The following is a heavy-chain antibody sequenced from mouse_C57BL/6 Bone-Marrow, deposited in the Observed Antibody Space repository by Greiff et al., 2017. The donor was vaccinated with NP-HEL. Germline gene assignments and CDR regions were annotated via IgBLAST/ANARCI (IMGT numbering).Heavy chain of an antibody. J-gene: IGHJ4*01. Sequence: VQLQESGAELARPGASVKLSCKASGYTFTSYGISWVKQRTGQGLEWIGEIYPRSGNTYYNEKFKGKATLTADKSSSTAYMELRSLTSEDSAVYFCASLSYYYAMDYWGQGTSVAVSS. CDR3: ASLSYYYAMDY. V-gene: IGHV1-81*01. CDR2: IYPRSGNT. CDR1: GYTFTSYG.